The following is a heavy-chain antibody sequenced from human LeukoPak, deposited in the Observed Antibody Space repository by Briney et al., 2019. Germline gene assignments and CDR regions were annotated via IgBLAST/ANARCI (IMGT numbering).Heavy chain of an antibody. CDR3: ARTVGATMIDY. CDR1: GGSFSGYY. CDR2: INHSGST. V-gene: IGHV4-34*01. J-gene: IGHJ4*02. D-gene: IGHD1-26*01. Sequence: PSETLSLTCAVYGGSFSGYYWSGIRPPPGKGLEWIGEINHSGSTNYNPSLKSRVTISVDTSKNQFSLKLSSVTAADTAVYYCARTVGATMIDYWGQGTLVTVSS.